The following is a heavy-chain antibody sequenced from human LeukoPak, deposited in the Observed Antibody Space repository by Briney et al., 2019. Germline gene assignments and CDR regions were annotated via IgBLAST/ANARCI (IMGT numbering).Heavy chain of an antibody. V-gene: IGHV3-23*01. CDR1: GFTFSSYA. Sequence: PGGSLRLSCAASGFTFSSYAMSWVRQAPGKGLEWVSAISGSGGSTYYADSVKGRFTISRDNSKNTLYLQMNSLRAEDTAVYYCAREWSSSSWKFYYYYYYMDVWGKGTTVTVSS. J-gene: IGHJ6*03. CDR3: AREWSSSSWKFYYYYYYMDV. D-gene: IGHD6-6*01. CDR2: ISGSGGST.